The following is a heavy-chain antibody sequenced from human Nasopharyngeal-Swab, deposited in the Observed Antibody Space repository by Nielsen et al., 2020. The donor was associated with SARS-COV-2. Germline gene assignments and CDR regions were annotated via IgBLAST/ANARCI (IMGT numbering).Heavy chain of an antibody. V-gene: IGHV4-39*01. CDR1: GGSVSSSSYY. D-gene: IGHD2-15*01. J-gene: IGHJ5*02. CDR2: MFYSGST. Sequence: SETLSLICTVSGGSVSSSSYYWAWIRQPPGKALEWIGCMFYSGSTYYNPSLKSRVTMSVDTSKKQFSLKLSSVTAADTAVYYCERRGDCGGGSCYADHWGQGTPVTVSS. CDR3: ERRGDCGGGSCYADH.